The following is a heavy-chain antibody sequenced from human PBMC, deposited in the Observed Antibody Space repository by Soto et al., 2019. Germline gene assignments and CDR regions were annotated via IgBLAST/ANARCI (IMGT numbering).Heavy chain of an antibody. D-gene: IGHD5-18*01. Sequence: ASVKGSCKASGYTFTSDDINWVRQATGQGLEWMGWMNPNSGNTGYAQKFQGRVTMTRNTSTSTAYMELRSLRSDDTAVYYCARGNGYSYGHYNPFDYWGQGTLVTVSS. J-gene: IGHJ4*02. V-gene: IGHV1-8*01. CDR3: ARGNGYSYGHYNPFDY. CDR1: GYTFTSDD. CDR2: MNPNSGNT.